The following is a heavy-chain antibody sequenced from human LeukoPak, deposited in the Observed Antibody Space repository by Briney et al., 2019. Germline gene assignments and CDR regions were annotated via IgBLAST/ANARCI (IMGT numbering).Heavy chain of an antibody. J-gene: IGHJ4*02. D-gene: IGHD4-17*01. V-gene: IGHV1-18*01. CDR3: ARDSTDGVVFDY. CDR1: GYTFTSYG. CDR2: ISAYNGNT. Sequence: ASVKVSCKASGYTFTSYGISWVRQAPGQGLEWMGWISAYNGNTNYAQKLQGRVTMTTDTSTSTAYMELRSLRSDDPAVYYCARDSTDGVVFDYWGQGTLVTVSS.